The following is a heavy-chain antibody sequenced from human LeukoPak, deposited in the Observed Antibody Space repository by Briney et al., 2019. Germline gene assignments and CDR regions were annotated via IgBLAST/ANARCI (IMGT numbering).Heavy chain of an antibody. CDR3: AGAPRGPFDY. CDR1: GGSISSYH. CDR2: FYYNGST. Sequence: PSETLSLTCTVSGGSISSYHWSWIRQPPGKGLEWIGNFYYNGSTHYNPSLKSRVTISVDTPKNQLSLKLTSVTAADTAVYYCAGAPRGPFDYWGQGTLVTVSS. V-gene: IGHV4-59*01. J-gene: IGHJ4*02.